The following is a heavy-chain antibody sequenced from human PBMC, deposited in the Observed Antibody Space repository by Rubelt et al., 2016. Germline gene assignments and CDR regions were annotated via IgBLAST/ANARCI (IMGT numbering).Heavy chain of an antibody. J-gene: IGHJ4*02. Sequence: EVQLLESGGGLVQPGGSLRLSCAASGFTFSSYAMSWVRQAPGKGLEWVSAISVSGGSTYYADSLKGRFTISRDNSKNTLYLQMNSLGAEDTAVYYWAKDFKPGYSSSWYRGYFDYWGQGTLVTVSS. CDR2: ISVSGGST. V-gene: IGHV3-23*01. CDR1: GFTFSSYA. CDR3: AKDFKPGYSSSWYRGYFDY. D-gene: IGHD6-13*01.